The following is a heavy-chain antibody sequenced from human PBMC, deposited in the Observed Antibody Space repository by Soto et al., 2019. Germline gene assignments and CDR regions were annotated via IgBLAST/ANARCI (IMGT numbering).Heavy chain of an antibody. Sequence: QITLKESGPTLVKPTQTLTLTCTFSGFSLSTNEVGVGWIRQPPGKALEWLALIYWDANKRYNPSLKSRLTITKDASKNQVVLTVTNMDPVDTATYYCAHTIRATNLDYWGQGTLVTVSS. V-gene: IGHV2-5*02. CDR1: GFSLSTNEVG. J-gene: IGHJ4*02. CDR2: IYWDANK. CDR3: AHTIRATNLDY. D-gene: IGHD1-20*01.